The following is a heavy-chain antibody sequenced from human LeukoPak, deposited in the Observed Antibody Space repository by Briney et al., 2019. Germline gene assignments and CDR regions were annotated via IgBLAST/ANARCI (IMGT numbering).Heavy chain of an antibody. CDR3: ARGVSGWYGACWYFDL. V-gene: IGHV4-34*01. CDR2: INHSGST. D-gene: IGHD6-19*01. CDR1: GASFSGYY. Sequence: PSETLSLTCAVYGASFSGYYWSWIRQPPGKGLEWIGEINHSGSTNYNPSLKSRVTISVDTSKNQFSLKLSSVTAADTAVYYCARGVSGWYGACWYFDLWGRGTLVTVSS. J-gene: IGHJ2*01.